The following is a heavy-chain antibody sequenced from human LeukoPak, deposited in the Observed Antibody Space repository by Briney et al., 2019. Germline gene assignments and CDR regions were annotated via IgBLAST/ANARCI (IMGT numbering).Heavy chain of an antibody. V-gene: IGHV4-61*02. Sequence: SETLSLTCTVSAGSISSGGYYWSWIRQPAGKGLEWIGRIYTSGSPNYTPSLKSRVTISVDTSKNQFSLKLTSVTAADTAVYYCARDVKGFNYGSAFDSWGQGTMVTVSS. J-gene: IGHJ3*02. D-gene: IGHD2-15*01. CDR2: IYTSGSP. CDR1: AGSISSGGYY. CDR3: ARDVKGFNYGSAFDS.